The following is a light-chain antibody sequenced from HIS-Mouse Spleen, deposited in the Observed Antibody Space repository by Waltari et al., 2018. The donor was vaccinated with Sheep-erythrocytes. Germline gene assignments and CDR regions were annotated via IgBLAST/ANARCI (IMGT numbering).Light chain of an antibody. CDR2: DVR. CDR3: CSYAGSYNHV. CDR1: SSDVGGYNY. Sequence: QSALTQPRSVSGSPGPSVTIPCTGTSSDVGGYNYFSWYQQHPGKAPKLMIYDVRKRPSGVPDRFSGSKSGNTASLTISGLQAEDEADYYCCSYAGSYNHVFATGTKVTVL. V-gene: IGLV2-11*01. J-gene: IGLJ1*01.